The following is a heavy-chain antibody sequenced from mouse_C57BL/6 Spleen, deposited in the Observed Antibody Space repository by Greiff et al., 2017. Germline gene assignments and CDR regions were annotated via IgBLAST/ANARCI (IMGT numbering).Heavy chain of an antibody. J-gene: IGHJ1*03. D-gene: IGHD1-1*01. CDR2: IDPSDSET. Sequence: VKLQQPGAELVRPGSSVKLSCKASGYTFTSYWMHWVKQRPIQGLEWIGNIDPSDSETHYNQKFKDKATLTVDKSSSTAYMQLSSLTSEDSAVYYCARGFYYYGSRWYFDVWGTGTTVTVSS. CDR3: ARGFYYYGSRWYFDV. V-gene: IGHV1-52*01. CDR1: GYTFTSYW.